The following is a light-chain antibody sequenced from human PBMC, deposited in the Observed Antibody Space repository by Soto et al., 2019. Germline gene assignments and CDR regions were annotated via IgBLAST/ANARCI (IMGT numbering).Light chain of an antibody. J-gene: IGLJ2*01. Sequence: QLVLTQPPSASGSPGQSVTISCTGSSSDIGGYDFVSWYQQHPDKAPKIMIYEVTKRPSGVPDRFSGSKSGNTASLTVSGLQAEDEADYYCSSYAGSNTLAFGGGTKLTVL. V-gene: IGLV2-8*01. CDR1: SSDIGGYDF. CDR2: EVT. CDR3: SSYAGSNTLA.